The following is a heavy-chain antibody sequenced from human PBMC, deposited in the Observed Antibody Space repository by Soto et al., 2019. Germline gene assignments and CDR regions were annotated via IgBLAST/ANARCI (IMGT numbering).Heavy chain of an antibody. V-gene: IGHV5-10-1*01. D-gene: IGHD6-6*01. CDR2: IDPSDSYT. Sequence: GGSLKISCKGSGDSFTSYWISWVRQMPGKGLEWMGRIDPSDSYTNYSPSFQGHVTISADKSISTAYLQWSSLKASDTAMYYCARQRGIAARPKSNYYGMDVWGQGTTVTVSS. J-gene: IGHJ6*02. CDR3: ARQRGIAARPKSNYYGMDV. CDR1: GDSFTSYW.